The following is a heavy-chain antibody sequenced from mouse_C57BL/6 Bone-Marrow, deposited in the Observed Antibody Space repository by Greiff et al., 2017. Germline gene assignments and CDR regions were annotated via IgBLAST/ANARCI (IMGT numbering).Heavy chain of an antibody. Sequence: QVQLQQSGSELRSPGSSVKLSCKDFDSAVFPIAYLSWVRQKPGHGFEWFGGILPSIGSTIYGEKFEDKATLDADTLSNTAYLELNSLTSEDSAIYYCAGDYYSYWYFDVWGTGTTVTVSS. J-gene: IGHJ1*03. CDR2: ILPSIGST. V-gene: IGHV15-2*01. CDR3: AGDYYSYWYFDV. D-gene: IGHD2-12*01. CDR1: DSAVFPIAY.